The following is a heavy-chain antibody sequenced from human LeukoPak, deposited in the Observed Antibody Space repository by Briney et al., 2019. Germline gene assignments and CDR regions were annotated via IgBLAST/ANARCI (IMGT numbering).Heavy chain of an antibody. CDR1: GYTFTSYY. V-gene: IGHV1-46*01. D-gene: IGHD2-2*01. CDR2: INPSGGST. J-gene: IGHJ3*02. CDR3: ARSGVVVPAAMGRAFDI. Sequence: GASVKVSCKASGYTFTSYYMHWVRQAPGQGLGWMGIINPSGGSTSYAQKFQGRVTMTRDTSTSTVYMELSSLRSEDTAVYYCARSGVVVPAAMGRAFDIWGQGTMVTVSS.